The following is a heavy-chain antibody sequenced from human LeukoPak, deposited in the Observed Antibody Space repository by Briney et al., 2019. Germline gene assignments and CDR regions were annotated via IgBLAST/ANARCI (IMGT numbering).Heavy chain of an antibody. V-gene: IGHV1-69*05. Sequence: SVKVSCKASGGTFSSYAISWVRQAPGQGLEWMGGVIPIFGTADYAQKFQGRVTITTDESTSTAYMELSSLRSEDTAVYYCATGSGMSYYYDSSGYSFDYWGQGTLVTVSS. CDR3: ATGSGMSYYYDSSGYSFDY. CDR1: GGTFSSYA. D-gene: IGHD3-22*01. J-gene: IGHJ4*02. CDR2: VIPIFGTA.